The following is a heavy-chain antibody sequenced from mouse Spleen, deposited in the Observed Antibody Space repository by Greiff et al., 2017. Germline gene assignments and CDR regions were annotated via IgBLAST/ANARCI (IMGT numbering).Heavy chain of an antibody. Sequence: VQLQQPGAELVKPGASVKLSCKASGYTFTSYWMQWVKQRPGQGLEWIGEIDPSDSYTNYNQKFKGKATLTVDTSSSPAYMQHSSLTSEDSAVYYCARHWDVGAYWGQGTTLPGSS. CDR3: ARHWDVGAY. J-gene: IGHJ2*01. CDR2: IDPSDSYT. V-gene: IGHV1-50*01. CDR1: GYTFTSYW. D-gene: IGHD4-1*01.